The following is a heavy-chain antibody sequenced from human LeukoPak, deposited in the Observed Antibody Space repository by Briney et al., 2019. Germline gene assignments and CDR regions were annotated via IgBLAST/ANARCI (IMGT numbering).Heavy chain of an antibody. CDR1: GFTFSSYA. CDR3: AREGKSRYYFDY. V-gene: IGHV3-23*01. Sequence: GGSLRLSCAASGFTFSSYAMSWVRQAPGKGLEWVSAISGSGGSTYYADSVKGRFTISRDNSKNTLYLQMNSLKTEDTAVYYCAREGKSRYYFDYWGQGTLVTVSS. J-gene: IGHJ4*02. CDR2: ISGSGGST.